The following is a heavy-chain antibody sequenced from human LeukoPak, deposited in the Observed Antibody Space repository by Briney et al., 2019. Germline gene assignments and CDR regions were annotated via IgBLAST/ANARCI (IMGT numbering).Heavy chain of an antibody. CDR2: ISSSGSTI. V-gene: IGHV3-48*03. J-gene: IGHJ6*03. Sequence: GGSLRLSCAASGFTLSSYEMNWVRQAPGKGLEWVSYISSSGSTIYYADSVKGRFTISRDNAKNSLYLQMNGLRAEDTAVYYCARDIASMVRGVIKSYYYYYYMDVWGKGTTVTVSS. D-gene: IGHD3-10*01. CDR3: ARDIASMVRGVIKSYYYYYYMDV. CDR1: GFTLSSYE.